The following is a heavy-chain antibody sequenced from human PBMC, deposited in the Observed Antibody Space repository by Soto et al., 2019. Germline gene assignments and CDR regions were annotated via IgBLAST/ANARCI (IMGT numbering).Heavy chain of an antibody. J-gene: IGHJ4*02. CDR3: AALFGRVDTAMAPFDY. CDR1: GFTFTSSA. V-gene: IGHV1-58*01. CDR2: IVVGSGNT. D-gene: IGHD5-18*01. Sequence: SVKVSCKASGFTFTSSAVQWVRQARGQRLEWIGWIVVGSGNTNYAQKFQERVTITRDMSTSTAYMELSSLRSEDTAMYYCAALFGRVDTAMAPFDYWGQGTLVTVSS.